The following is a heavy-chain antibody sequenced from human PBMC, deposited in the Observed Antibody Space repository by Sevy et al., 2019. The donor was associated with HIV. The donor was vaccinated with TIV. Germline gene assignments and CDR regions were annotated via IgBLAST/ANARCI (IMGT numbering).Heavy chain of an antibody. CDR2: MNEDGSVT. CDR3: VKDFGGPTDY. V-gene: IGHV3-74*01. CDR1: GFSITSYW. J-gene: IGHJ4*02. Sequence: GGCLRLSCAGSGFSITSYWMHWVRQAPGKGLVWVSRMNEDGSVTNHADSVRGRFTISRDNAKNTLYLQMNSMRIEDTAVYYCVKDFGGPTDYWGQGTLVTVSS. D-gene: IGHD3-16*01.